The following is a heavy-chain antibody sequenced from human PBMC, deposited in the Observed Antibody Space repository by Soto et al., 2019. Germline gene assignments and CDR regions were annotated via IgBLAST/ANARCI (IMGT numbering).Heavy chain of an antibody. Sequence: SETLSLTCTVSGGSISSYYWSWIRQPPGKGLEWIGYIYYSGSTNYNPSLKSRVTISVDTSKNQFSLKLSSVTAADTAVYYCARHPLSSSLVRWQLVPEYWYFDLWGRGTLVTVSS. CDR3: ARHPLSSSLVRWQLVPEYWYFDL. CDR2: IYYSGST. J-gene: IGHJ2*01. D-gene: IGHD6-6*01. V-gene: IGHV4-59*08. CDR1: GGSISSYY.